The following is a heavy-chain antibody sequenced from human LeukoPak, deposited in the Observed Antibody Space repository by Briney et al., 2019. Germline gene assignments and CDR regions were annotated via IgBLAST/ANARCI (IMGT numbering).Heavy chain of an antibody. J-gene: IGHJ1*01. D-gene: IGHD4-23*01. CDR2: VYTSGST. Sequence: SETLSLTCSVSGGSISGYYWTWIRQPAGKGLEWIGRVYTSGSTHYNPSLKTRLTMSVDTSKNQFSLKLSSVTAADTAVYYCARDHHDYGGNSGLQHWGQGTLVTVSS. CDR1: GGSISGYY. CDR3: ARDHHDYGGNSGLQH. V-gene: IGHV4-4*07.